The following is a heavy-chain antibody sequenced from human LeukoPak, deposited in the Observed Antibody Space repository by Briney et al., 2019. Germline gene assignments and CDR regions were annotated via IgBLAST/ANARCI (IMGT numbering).Heavy chain of an antibody. CDR2: IYYSGXT. J-gene: IGHJ4*02. D-gene: IGHD5-24*01. CDR3: ARDHGDGYNYVGY. Sequence: SETLSLTCTVSGGSISXYXWSWIRQPPGKGLXXIGYIYYSGXTXXXXXXXXRVTISVDTSKNQISLKLSSVTAADTAVYYCARDHGDGYNYVGYWGQGTLVTVSS. V-gene: IGHV4-59*01. CDR1: GGSISXYX.